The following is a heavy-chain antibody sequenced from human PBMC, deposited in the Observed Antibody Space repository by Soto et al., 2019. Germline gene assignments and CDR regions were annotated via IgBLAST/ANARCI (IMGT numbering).Heavy chain of an antibody. D-gene: IGHD2-2*01. CDR3: ARATEIVVVPAAFDY. CDR1: GYTFTIYG. CDR2: ISAYNGNT. V-gene: IGHV1-18*01. Sequence: GASVKVACKASGYTFTIYGISWVRQAPGQGLEWMGWISAYNGNTNYAQKLQGRVTMTTDTSTSTAYMELRSLRSDDTAVYYCARATEIVVVPAAFDYWGQGTLVTVSS. J-gene: IGHJ4*02.